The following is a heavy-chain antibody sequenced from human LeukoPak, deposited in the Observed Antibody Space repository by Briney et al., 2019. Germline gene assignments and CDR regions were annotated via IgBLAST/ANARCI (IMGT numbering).Heavy chain of an antibody. CDR1: GGTFSSYA. D-gene: IGHD5-24*01. Sequence: GASVKVSCKASGGTFSSYAISWVRQAPGQGLEWMGRIIPILGIANYAQKFQGRVTITADKSTSTAYMELSSLRSEDTAVYYCARDIPDGYKRGMDVWGQGTTVTVSS. CDR3: ARDIPDGYKRGMDV. CDR2: IIPILGIA. J-gene: IGHJ6*02. V-gene: IGHV1-69*04.